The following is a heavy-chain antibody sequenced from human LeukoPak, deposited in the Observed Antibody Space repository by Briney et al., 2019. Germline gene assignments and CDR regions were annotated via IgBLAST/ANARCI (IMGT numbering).Heavy chain of an antibody. V-gene: IGHV4-39*01. J-gene: IGHJ4*02. D-gene: IGHD5-24*01. Sequence: SETLSLTCTVSGGSFSNGAFCWGWVRQPPGKGLEWIGSIFYSGSTYYNRSLTSRATISIDTSNNQFSLKLSSVTAADTVVYYCARQRDMALDYWGQGTLVTVSS. CDR3: ARQRDMALDY. CDR2: IFYSGST. CDR1: GGSFSNGAFC.